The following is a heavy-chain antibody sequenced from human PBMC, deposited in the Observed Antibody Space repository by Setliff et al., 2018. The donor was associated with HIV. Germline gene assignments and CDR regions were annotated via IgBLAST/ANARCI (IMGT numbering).Heavy chain of an antibody. J-gene: IGHJ4*02. CDR3: ARNQGSSFGQGFDY. V-gene: IGHV3-72*01. Sequence: PGGSLRLSCAASGFTFSDHYMDWVRQAPGKGLEWVGRIRNKANSFTIEYAASVKGRFTISKDESKNLLFLQMNSLKTEDTAVYYCARNQGSSFGQGFDYWGQGTLVTAPQ. CDR2: IRNKANSFTI. D-gene: IGHD6-13*01. CDR1: GFTFSDHY.